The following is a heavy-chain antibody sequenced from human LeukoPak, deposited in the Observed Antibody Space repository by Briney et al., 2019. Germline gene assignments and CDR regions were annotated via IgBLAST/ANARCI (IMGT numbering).Heavy chain of an antibody. CDR2: IKQDGSEK. V-gene: IGHV3-7*01. J-gene: IGHJ6*02. CDR3: ARDGGYYYYYGMDA. CDR1: GFTFSSYW. Sequence: PGGSLRLSCAASGFTFSSYWMSWVRQAPGKGLEWVANIKQDGSEKYYVDSVKGRFTISRDNAKNSLYLQMNSLRAEDTAVYYCARDGGYYYYYGMDAWGQGTTVTVSS. D-gene: IGHD2-15*01.